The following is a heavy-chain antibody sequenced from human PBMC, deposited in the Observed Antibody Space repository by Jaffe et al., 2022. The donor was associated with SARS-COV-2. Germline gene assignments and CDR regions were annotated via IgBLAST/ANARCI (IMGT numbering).Heavy chain of an antibody. CDR1: GYSFTSYW. Sequence: EVQLVQSGAEVKKPGESLKISCKGSGYSFTSYWIGWVRQMPGKGLEWMGIIYPGDSDTRYSPSFQGQVTISADKSISTAYLQWSSLKASDTAMYYCARLGSYDSSGYHRPRTYYYGMDVWGQGTTVTVSS. V-gene: IGHV5-51*01. D-gene: IGHD3-22*01. CDR3: ARLGSYDSSGYHRPRTYYYGMDV. J-gene: IGHJ6*02. CDR2: IYPGDSDT.